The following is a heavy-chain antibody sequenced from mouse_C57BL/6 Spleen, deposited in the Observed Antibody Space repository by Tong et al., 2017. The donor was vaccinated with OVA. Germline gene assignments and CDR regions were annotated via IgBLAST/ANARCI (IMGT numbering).Heavy chain of an antibody. V-gene: IGHV1-82*01. J-gene: IGHJ2*01. D-gene: IGHD1-1*01. CDR2: IYPGDGDT. Sequence: VQLQESGPELVKPGASVKISCKASGYAFSSSWMNWVKQRPGKGLEWIGRIYPGDGDTNYNGKFKGKATLTADKSSSTAYMQLSSLTSEDSAVYFCARKALITTVVAPYYFDYWGQGTTLTVSS. CDR3: ARKALITTVVAPYYFDY. CDR1: GYAFSSSW.